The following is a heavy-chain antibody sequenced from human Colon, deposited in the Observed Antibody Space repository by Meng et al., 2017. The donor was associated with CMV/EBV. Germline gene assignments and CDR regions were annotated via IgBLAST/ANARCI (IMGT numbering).Heavy chain of an antibody. Sequence: SCAASGFTFDDYGMSWVRQAPGKGLEWVSGINWNGGSTGYADSVKGRFTISRDNAKNSLYLQMNSLRAEDTALYYCAREGYDSSEFDYWGQGTLVTVSS. D-gene: IGHD3-22*01. CDR2: INWNGGST. CDR1: GFTFDDYG. V-gene: IGHV3-20*04. J-gene: IGHJ4*02. CDR3: AREGYDSSEFDY.